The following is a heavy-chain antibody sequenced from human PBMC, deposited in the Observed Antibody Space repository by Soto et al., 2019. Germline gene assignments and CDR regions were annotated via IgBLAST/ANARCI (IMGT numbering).Heavy chain of an antibody. D-gene: IGHD3-10*01. Sequence: EVQLVESGAGLVQPGGSLRLSCATSGFTFSDYWIHWVRQAPGKGLVWVSRINGDGSRSDYADSVKGRFTIYRDNAENTVYLQMHSLSAEDTAVYFCARGMRGKYGMDVWGHGTTITVSS. CDR3: ARGMRGKYGMDV. CDR1: GFTFSDYW. J-gene: IGHJ6*02. V-gene: IGHV3-74*01. CDR2: INGDGSRS.